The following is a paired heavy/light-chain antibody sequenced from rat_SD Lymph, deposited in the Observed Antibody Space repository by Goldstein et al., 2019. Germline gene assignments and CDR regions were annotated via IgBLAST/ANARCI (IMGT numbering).Light chain of an antibody. Sequence: EIVLTQSPTTTAASPGEKVTITCLASSSVSNMYWYQQKSGASPKLLIYSTSSLASGVPDRFSGSGSGTSYSLTINTMEAEDAATYYCQQWSSNPFTFGSGTKLEIK. CDR1: SSVSN. V-gene: IGKV4S4*01. CDR3: QQWSSNPFT. CDR2: STS. J-gene: IGKJ4*01.
Heavy chain of an antibody. D-gene: IGHD1-12*02. Sequence: QIQLVQSGPELKKPGESVKISCKASGYTFTDYAMHWVKQAPGKGLKWMGWINTYTGKPTYADDFKGRFVFSLEASASTANLQISNLKNEDTATYFCATVHYDGTYYYNYWGQGVMVTVSS. CDR3: ATVHYDGTYYYNY. CDR1: GYTFTDYA. CDR2: INTYTGKP. J-gene: IGHJ2*01. V-gene: IGHV9-4*01.